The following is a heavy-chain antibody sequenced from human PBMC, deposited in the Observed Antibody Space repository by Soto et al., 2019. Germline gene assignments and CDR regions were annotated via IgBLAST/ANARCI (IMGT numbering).Heavy chain of an antibody. CDR2: IIAYNGNT. D-gene: IGHD5-12*01. J-gene: IGHJ4*02. V-gene: IGHV1-18*04. CDR1: GYTFTTYG. Sequence: QVQLVPSGAEMKKPGSSVKVSCRCSGYTFTTYGIRWVRQAPGQVLEWMGWIIAYNGNTHYAQKLKARVTMTTDTSTSTAYVELRSLTSDDTAVYYCAREPFRSAYDSFDYWGQGTLVTVSS. CDR3: AREPFRSAYDSFDY.